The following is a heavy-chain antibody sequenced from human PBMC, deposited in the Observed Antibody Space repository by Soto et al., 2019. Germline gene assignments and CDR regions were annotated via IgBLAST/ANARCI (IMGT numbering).Heavy chain of an antibody. CDR3: ARDLGYCSTTTCYPYFDP. D-gene: IGHD2-2*01. V-gene: IGHV4-59*12. CDR1: GGSISSFD. J-gene: IGHJ5*02. CDR2: IYYSGNT. Sequence: SETQCLTCTVSGGSISSFDWSWIRQPPGKGLEWIGYIYYSGNTNYNPSLKSRVTISVDTSKNQFSLKLSSVTAADTAVYYCARDLGYCSTTTCYPYFDPWGQGTLVTVSS.